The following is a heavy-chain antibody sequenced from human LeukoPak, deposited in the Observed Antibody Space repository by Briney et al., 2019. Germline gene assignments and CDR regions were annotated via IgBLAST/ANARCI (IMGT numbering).Heavy chain of an antibody. J-gene: IGHJ4*02. CDR1: GYTFTSYG. V-gene: IGHV1-18*01. D-gene: IGHD6-19*01. Sequence: ASVKVSCKASGYTFTSYGISWVRQAPGQGLEWMGWISAYNGNTDYAQKLQGRVTMTTDTSTSTAYMELRSLGSDDRAVYYCARDKQQWLADLDYWGQGTLVTVSS. CDR2: ISAYNGNT. CDR3: ARDKQQWLADLDY.